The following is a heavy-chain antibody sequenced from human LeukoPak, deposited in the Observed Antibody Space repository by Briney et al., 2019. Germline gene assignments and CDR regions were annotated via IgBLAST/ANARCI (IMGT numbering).Heavy chain of an antibody. V-gene: IGHV1-69*01. J-gene: IGHJ6*04. CDR1: GGTFSSYA. Sequence: SVKVSCKACGGTFSSYAISWVRQAPGQGLEWMGGIIPIFGTANYAQKFQGRVTITADESTSTAYMELSSLRSEDTAVYYCASRASRSGSYYYYYYGMDVWGKGTTVTVSS. D-gene: IGHD3-10*01. CDR3: ASRASRSGSYYYYYYGMDV. CDR2: IIPIFGTA.